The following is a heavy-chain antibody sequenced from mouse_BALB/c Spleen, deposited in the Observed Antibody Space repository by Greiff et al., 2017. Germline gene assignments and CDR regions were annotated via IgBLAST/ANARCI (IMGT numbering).Heavy chain of an antibody. CDR2: IWSGGST. V-gene: IGHV2-2*02. Sequence: QVQLQQSGPGLVQPSQSLSITCTVSGFSLTSYGVHWVRQSPGKGLEWLGVIWSGGSTDYNAAFISRLSISKDNSKSQVFFKMNSLQANDTAIYYCARNLRGAARHAMDYWGQGTSVTVSS. J-gene: IGHJ4*01. CDR1: GFSLTSYG. CDR3: ARNLRGAARHAMDY. D-gene: IGHD3-1*01.